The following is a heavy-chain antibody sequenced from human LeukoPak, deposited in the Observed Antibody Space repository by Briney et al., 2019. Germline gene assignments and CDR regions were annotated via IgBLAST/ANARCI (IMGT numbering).Heavy chain of an antibody. CDR3: AREEVIVVVSYFDY. J-gene: IGHJ4*02. V-gene: IGHV4-61*02. CDR1: GGSISSGSYY. Sequence: PSQTLSLTCTVSGGSISSGSYYWSWIRQPAGKGLEWIGRIYTSGSTNYNPSLKSRVTISVDTSKNQFSLKLSSVTAADTAVYYCAREEVIVVVSYFDYWGQGTLVTVSS. CDR2: IYTSGST. D-gene: IGHD3-22*01.